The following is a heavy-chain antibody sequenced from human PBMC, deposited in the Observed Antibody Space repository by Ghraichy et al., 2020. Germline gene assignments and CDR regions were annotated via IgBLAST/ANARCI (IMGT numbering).Heavy chain of an antibody. Sequence: SETLSLTCSVYGGSFSGNYWTWIRQAPEKGLEWIGEINHSGSTNYNPSLKSRVTISVDMSKNQFSLRLSSVTAADTAVYYCATGTGDSFGSRWYYYGMDVWGQGTTVIVSS. CDR1: GGSFSGNY. V-gene: IGHV4-34*01. J-gene: IGHJ6*02. CDR3: ATGTGDSFGSRWYYYGMDV. D-gene: IGHD5-18*01. CDR2: INHSGST.